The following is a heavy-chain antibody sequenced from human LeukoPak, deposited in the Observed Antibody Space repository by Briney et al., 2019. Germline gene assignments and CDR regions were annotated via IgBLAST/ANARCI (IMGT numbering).Heavy chain of an antibody. CDR2: IKEDGGEK. CDR1: GFTFSRYW. D-gene: IGHD1-1*01. V-gene: IGHV3-7*03. Sequence: PGGSPRLSCAASGFTFSRYWMSWVRQTPGKGLEWVANIKEDGGEKYYVDSVKGRFTISRDNAKSSLFLQMNSLRTEDTAVYYCATTRGFDYWGQGTLVTVSS. J-gene: IGHJ4*02. CDR3: ATTRGFDY.